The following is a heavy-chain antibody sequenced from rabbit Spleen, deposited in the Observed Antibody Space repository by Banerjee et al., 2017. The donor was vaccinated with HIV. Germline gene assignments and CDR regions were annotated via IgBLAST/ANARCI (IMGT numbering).Heavy chain of an antibody. CDR2: IYTGVSGDT. D-gene: IGHD6-1*01. J-gene: IGHJ4*01. CDR1: GFSFGISDW. CDR3: ARGYDYVVGYPYSASFNL. Sequence: QEQLEESGGDLVQPEGSLTLTCTASGFSFGISDWMCWVRQAPGKGPEWIACIYTGVSGDTYYASWAKGRFTISKTSSTTVTLQMTSLTAADTATYFCARGYDYVVGYPYSASFNLWGPGTLVTVS. V-gene: IGHV1S45*01.